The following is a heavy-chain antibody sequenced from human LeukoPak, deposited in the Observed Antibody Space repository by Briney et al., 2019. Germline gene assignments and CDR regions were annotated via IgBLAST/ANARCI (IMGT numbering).Heavy chain of an antibody. CDR2: FDPEDGET. CDR1: GYTLTELS. CDR3: ATDGRYSSNHYGMDV. Sequence: GASVKVSCKVPGYTLTELSMHWVRQAPGKGLEWMGGFDPEDGETIYAQKFQGRVTMTEDTSTDTAYMELSSLRSEDTAVYYCATDGRYSSNHYGMDVWGKGTTVTVSS. V-gene: IGHV1-24*01. J-gene: IGHJ6*04. D-gene: IGHD6-13*01.